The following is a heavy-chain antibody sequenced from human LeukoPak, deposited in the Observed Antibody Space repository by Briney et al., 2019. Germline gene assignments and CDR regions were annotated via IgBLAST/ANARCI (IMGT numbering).Heavy chain of an antibody. CDR2: INPNSGGT. V-gene: IGHV1-2*02. CDR1: GYTFTGYY. CDR3: GRGIQSFDP. Sequence: ASVKVSCKASGYTFTGYYMHWVRQAPGQGLEWMGWINPNSGGTNYARKFQDRVTMTRDTSMSAAYMEISRLTYDDTAVYCCGRGIQSFDPWGQGTLVTVSS. J-gene: IGHJ5*02.